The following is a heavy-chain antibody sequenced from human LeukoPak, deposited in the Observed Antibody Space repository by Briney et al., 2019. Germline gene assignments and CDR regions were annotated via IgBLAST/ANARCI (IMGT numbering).Heavy chain of an antibody. CDR2: MSYDGSNQ. J-gene: IGHJ4*02. CDR1: GFTFSNCA. V-gene: IGHV3-30-3*01. CDR3: ARELIYCSGGSCHTSAFDY. Sequence: GRSLRLSCAASGFTFSNCAMHWVRQAPGKGLEWVAFMSYDGSNQYYADSVKGRFTISRDNSKNTLYVQMNSLRAEDTAVYYCARELIYCSGGSCHTSAFDYWGQGTLVTVSS. D-gene: IGHD2-15*01.